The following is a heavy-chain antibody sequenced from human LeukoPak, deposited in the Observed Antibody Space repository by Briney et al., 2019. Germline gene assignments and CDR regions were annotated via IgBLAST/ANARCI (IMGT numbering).Heavy chain of an antibody. D-gene: IGHD2-15*01. Sequence: GGSLRLSCAASGFTFSSYGVHWVRQAPGKGLEWVAVISYDGSNKYYADSMKGRFTISRDNSKNTLYLQMNSLRAEDTAVYYCARDRGWVVAASRGMDVWGQGTTVTVS. J-gene: IGHJ6*02. V-gene: IGHV3-30*03. CDR3: ARDRGWVVAASRGMDV. CDR2: ISYDGSNK. CDR1: GFTFSSYG.